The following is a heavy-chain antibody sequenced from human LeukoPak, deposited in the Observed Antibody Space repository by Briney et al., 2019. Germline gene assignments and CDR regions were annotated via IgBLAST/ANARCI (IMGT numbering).Heavy chain of an antibody. D-gene: IGHD6-19*01. Sequence: GGSLRLSCAASGFTFSGYSMKWVRQAPGKGLEWVSYINPGGSNRFYAGSVRGRFAIYRDDAKKSVYLQMNSLRDEDTAVYYCASSLSSGWGPVDDYWGQGIMVTVSS. CDR3: ASSLSSGWGPVDDY. V-gene: IGHV3-48*02. CDR2: INPGGSNR. J-gene: IGHJ4*02. CDR1: GFTFSGYS.